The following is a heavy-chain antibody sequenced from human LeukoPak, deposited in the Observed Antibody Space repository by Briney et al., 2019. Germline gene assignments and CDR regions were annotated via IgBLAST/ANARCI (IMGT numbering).Heavy chain of an antibody. CDR2: ISSSSSYT. V-gene: IGHV3-11*06. CDR1: GFTLSDYY. D-gene: IGHD3-10*01. Sequence: GGSLRLPCAASGFTLSDYYMSWIRQAPGKGREGVSYISSSSSYTNYAESVKGRFTISRDNAKNSLYLQMNSLRAEDTAVYYCARDGGSGVNWFDPWGQGTLVTVSS. J-gene: IGHJ5*02. CDR3: ARDGGSGVNWFDP.